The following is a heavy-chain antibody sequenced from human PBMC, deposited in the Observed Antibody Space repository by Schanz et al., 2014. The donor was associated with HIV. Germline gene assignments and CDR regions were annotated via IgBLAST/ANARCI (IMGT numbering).Heavy chain of an antibody. V-gene: IGHV3-11*01. Sequence: GRLGGSGGGLVKPGGAPGPSRAASGFTLTDNYMSWIRQAPGEGVGWVSYISVNGATRENADSVKGRVTLSRDNARDSAPKAPPHIRVNGATREYADSVKGRFTISRDNARTSLYLHMNSLRAEDTAVYYCARVFGRTYGLPDYLGQGTLVTVSS. D-gene: IGHD2-8*01. CDR3: DSVKGRFTISRDNARTSLYLHMNSLRAEDTAVYYCARVFGRTYGLPDY. J-gene: IGHJ4*02. CDR2: ISVNGATR. CDR1: GFTLTDNY.